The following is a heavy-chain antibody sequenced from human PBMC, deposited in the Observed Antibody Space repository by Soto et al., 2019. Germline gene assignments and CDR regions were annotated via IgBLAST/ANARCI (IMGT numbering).Heavy chain of an antibody. CDR1: GGSISSGGYY. J-gene: IGHJ6*02. CDR2: IYYSGST. Sequence: SETLSLTCTVSGGSISSGGYYWSWIRQHPGKGLEWIGYIYYSGSTYYNPSLKSRVTISVDTSKNQFSLKLSSVTAADTAVYYCASLVGATTYYYYGMDVWGQGTTVTVS. D-gene: IGHD1-26*01. CDR3: ASLVGATTYYYYGMDV. V-gene: IGHV4-31*03.